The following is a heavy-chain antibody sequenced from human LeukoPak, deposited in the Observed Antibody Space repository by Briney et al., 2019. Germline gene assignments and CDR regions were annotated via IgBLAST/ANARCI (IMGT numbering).Heavy chain of an antibody. CDR3: ANADYYDSSGYINWFDP. J-gene: IGHJ5*02. V-gene: IGHV1-24*01. CDR1: GYTLTELS. Sequence: GASVKVSCKVSGYTLTELSMHWVRQAPGKGLEWMGGFDPEDGETIYAQKFQGRVTMTEDTSTDTAYMELSSLRSEDTAVYYCANADYYDSSGYINWFDPWGREPWSPSPQ. CDR2: FDPEDGET. D-gene: IGHD3-22*01.